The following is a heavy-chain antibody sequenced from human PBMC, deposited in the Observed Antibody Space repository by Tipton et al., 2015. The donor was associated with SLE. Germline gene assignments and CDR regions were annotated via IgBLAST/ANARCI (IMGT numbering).Heavy chain of an antibody. D-gene: IGHD3-16*01. V-gene: IGHV4-39*02. CDR3: ARDVLPGQLWFDY. CDR1: GGSIISSSYY. Sequence: TLSLTCTVSGGSIISSSYYWGWIRQPPGKGLEWIGSIYYGGSTYYNPSLKSPVTISVSTSKNQFCLNLSSVTAADTAVYYCARDVLPGQLWFDYWGQGTLVTVSS. CDR2: IYYGGST. J-gene: IGHJ4*02.